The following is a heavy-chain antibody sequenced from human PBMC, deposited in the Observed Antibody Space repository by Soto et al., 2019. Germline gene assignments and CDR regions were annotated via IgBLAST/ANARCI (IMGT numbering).Heavy chain of an antibody. CDR2: IYYSGST. J-gene: IGHJ3*02. CDR1: GYSISSSNW. D-gene: IGHD3-22*01. Sequence: SETLSLTCAVSGYSISSSNWWGFIRQPPGKGLEWIGYIYYSGSTYYNPPLKSRVTMSVDTSKNQFSLKLSSVTAVDTAVYYCARNKYYYDSSGYYLDAFDIWGQGTMVTVSS. CDR3: ARNKYYYDSSGYYLDAFDI. V-gene: IGHV4-28*01.